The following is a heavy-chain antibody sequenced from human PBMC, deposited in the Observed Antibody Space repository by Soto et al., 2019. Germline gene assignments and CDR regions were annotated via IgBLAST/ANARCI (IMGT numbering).Heavy chain of an antibody. V-gene: IGHV3-23*01. CDR1: GFTFSSYA. Sequence: EVQLLESGGGLVQPGGSLRLSCAASGFTFSSYAMSWVRQAPGKGLEWVSAISGSGGSTYYADSVKGRFTISRDNSKNTLYLQMNSLRAEDTAVYYCAKEQSLYSSGYYLFDYWGQGTLVTVSS. D-gene: IGHD3-22*01. CDR3: AKEQSLYSSGYYLFDY. J-gene: IGHJ4*02. CDR2: ISGSGGST.